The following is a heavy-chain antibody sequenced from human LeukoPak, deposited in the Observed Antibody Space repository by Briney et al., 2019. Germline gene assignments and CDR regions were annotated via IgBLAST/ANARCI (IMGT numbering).Heavy chain of an antibody. Sequence: TASETLSLTCTVSGGSISSSSYYWGWIRQPPGKGLEWIGSIYYSGSTYYNPSLKSRVTISVDTSKNQFSLKLSSVTAADTAVYYCARESTWVGYYYDSSGYYYPPYYFDYWGQGTLVTVSS. D-gene: IGHD3-22*01. CDR3: ARESTWVGYYYDSSGYYYPPYYFDY. J-gene: IGHJ4*02. CDR1: GGSISSSSYY. V-gene: IGHV4-39*07. CDR2: IYYSGST.